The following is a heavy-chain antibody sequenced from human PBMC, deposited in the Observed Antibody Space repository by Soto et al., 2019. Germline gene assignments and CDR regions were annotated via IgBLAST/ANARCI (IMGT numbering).Heavy chain of an antibody. CDR2: IIWDGGRT. D-gene: IGHD4-17*01. V-gene: IGHV3-43*01. J-gene: IGHJ4*02. CDR1: GXTFDDYT. Sequence: GSLRLSCAASGXTFDDYTMHWVRQAPGKGLELVSLIIWDGGRTYYADSVKCRFTISIYKSKNSLYLQMNSLRTEDTALYYFAKPGYGEYYFDYWGQGTLGPVSS. CDR3: AKPGYGEYYFDY.